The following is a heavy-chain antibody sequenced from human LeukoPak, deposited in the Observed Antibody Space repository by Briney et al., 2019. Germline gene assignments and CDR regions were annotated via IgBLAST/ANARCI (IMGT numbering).Heavy chain of an antibody. J-gene: IGHJ6*03. V-gene: IGHV1-2*02. CDR2: INPNSGGT. CDR1: GYTFNGYY. Sequence: ASVKVSCTASGYTFNGYYMHWVRQAPGQGLEWMGWINPNSGGTNYAQKFQGRVTMTRDTSISPAYMELSRLRSDDTAVYYCARGMEPYYYMDVWGKGTTVTVSS. D-gene: IGHD1-26*01. CDR3: ARGMEPYYYMDV.